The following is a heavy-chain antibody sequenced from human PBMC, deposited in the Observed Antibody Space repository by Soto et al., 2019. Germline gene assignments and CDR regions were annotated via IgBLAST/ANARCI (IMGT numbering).Heavy chain of an antibody. Sequence: QVQLVESGGGLVQPGGSLRLSCAASGFTFSDYYMSWIRQAPGKGLEWVSYISSSSSYTNYADSVKGRFTISRDNAKNSLYLQMNSLRAEDTAVYYCARDSGSGKYDYWGQGTLVTVSS. J-gene: IGHJ4*02. CDR2: ISSSSSYT. CDR3: ARDSGSGKYDY. V-gene: IGHV3-11*06. D-gene: IGHD3-10*01. CDR1: GFTFSDYY.